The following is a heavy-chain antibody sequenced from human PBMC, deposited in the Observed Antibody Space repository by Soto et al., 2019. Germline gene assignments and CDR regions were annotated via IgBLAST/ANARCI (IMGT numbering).Heavy chain of an antibody. D-gene: IGHD1-7*01. V-gene: IGHV4-31*03. CDR3: ARDEPRGTTDNSFDT. CDR2: ISYSGST. CDR1: GGSISSGGYY. Sequence: SERMSLTCTVSGGSISSGGYYWSWIRQHPGKGLEWIGYISYSGSTYYNPSLKSRVTISVDPSKNQFSLKLSSVTAADTAVYYCARDEPRGTTDNSFDTWGHGSRVTLAS. J-gene: IGHJ5*01.